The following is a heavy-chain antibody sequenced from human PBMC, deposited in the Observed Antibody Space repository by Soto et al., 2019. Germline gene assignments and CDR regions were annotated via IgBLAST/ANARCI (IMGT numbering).Heavy chain of an antibody. CDR1: CGSMISYS. CDR2: XSYTGSD. V-gene: IGHV4-59*03. CDR3: LRSNGGY. J-gene: IGHJ4*02. Sequence: PXXTLSLTCTVSCGSMISYSWSWFRRPPGGRTXLIGCXSYTGSDDCSXXLKGRISXXADKYKKQFSLKLKSVTAADTAVYYCLRSNGGYWGQGIQVTVSS.